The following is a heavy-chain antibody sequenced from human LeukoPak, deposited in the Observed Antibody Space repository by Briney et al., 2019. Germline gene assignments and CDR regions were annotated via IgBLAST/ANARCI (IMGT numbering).Heavy chain of an antibody. CDR1: GGSISSYY. V-gene: IGHV4-4*07. CDR3: ARRMAYSSGWLGGLGSSYFDY. Sequence: TSETLSLTCTVSGGSISSYYWSWIRQPAGKGLEWIGRIYTSGSTNYNPSLKSRVTMSVDTSKNQFSLKLSSVTAADTAVYYCARRMAYSSGWLGGLGSSYFDYWGQGTLVTVSS. CDR2: IYTSGST. D-gene: IGHD6-19*01. J-gene: IGHJ4*02.